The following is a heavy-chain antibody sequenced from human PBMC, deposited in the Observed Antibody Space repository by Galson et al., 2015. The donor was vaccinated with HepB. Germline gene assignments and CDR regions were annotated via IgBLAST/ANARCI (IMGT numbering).Heavy chain of an antibody. CDR2: VSAYNGHT. J-gene: IGHJ4*02. V-gene: IGHV1-18*01. Sequence: SVKVSCKASGYTFFSYGISWVRQAPGQGLEWMGWVSAYNGHTNYAQKLQGRVTMTTDTPTSTASMQLSSLRSDDTAVYYCARLGPRGVSGYDSPYYLDYWGQGTLITVSA. CDR1: GYTFFSYG. CDR3: ARLGPRGVSGYDSPYYLDY. D-gene: IGHD5-12*01.